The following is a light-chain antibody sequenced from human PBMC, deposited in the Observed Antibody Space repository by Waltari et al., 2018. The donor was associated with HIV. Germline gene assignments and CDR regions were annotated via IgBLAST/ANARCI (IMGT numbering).Light chain of an antibody. CDR3: MQGSHLYT. CDR2: KIS. J-gene: IGKJ2*01. V-gene: IGKV2-30*01. Sequence: DVVMTQSPLSLPVAMGQPASISCRSSRSLVYSDGNTYLNWFHQRPGQSPSRLIYKISNRDSGVPDRFSGSGSGTDFTLKISRVEAEDVGIYYCMQGSHLYTFGQGTKLEIK. CDR1: RSLVYSDGNTY.